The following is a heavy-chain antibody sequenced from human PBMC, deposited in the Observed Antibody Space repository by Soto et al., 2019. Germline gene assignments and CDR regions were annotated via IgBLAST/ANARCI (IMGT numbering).Heavy chain of an antibody. J-gene: IGHJ4*02. CDR1: GATFSGNF. Sequence: QVQLVQSGAEMREHGASVKVSCKPSGATFSGNFFHWVRQAPGQGLDWMGWINPDNGDTNYAQKFQDRVTMTRDTAISIAYMDLSRLRSYDTAVYFCTRDRSGDNFQYWGQGTLVTVSS. V-gene: IGHV1-2*02. CDR3: TRDRSGDNFQY. D-gene: IGHD3-10*01. CDR2: INPDNGDT.